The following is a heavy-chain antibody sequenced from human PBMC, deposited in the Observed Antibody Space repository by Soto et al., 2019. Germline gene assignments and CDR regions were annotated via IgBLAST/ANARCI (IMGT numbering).Heavy chain of an antibody. Sequence: QVQLQESGPGLVKPSETLSLTCTVSGGSITNYYWRWCRQPPGKGLEWIGYIYYSGITNYNPSLQRRVTISVDQCKNQFSLKLRSVTSADTAVYYCARDRHNSGYWGQGTLVTVSS. J-gene: IGHJ4*02. D-gene: IGHD6-19*01. CDR1: GGSITNYY. V-gene: IGHV4-59*01. CDR3: ARDRHNSGY. CDR2: IYYSGIT.